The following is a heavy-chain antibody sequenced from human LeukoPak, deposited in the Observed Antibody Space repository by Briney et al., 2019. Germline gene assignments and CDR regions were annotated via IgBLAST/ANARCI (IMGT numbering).Heavy chain of an antibody. CDR1: GFTFSSYA. Sequence: GRSLRLSCAASGFTFSSYAMHWVRQAPGKGLEWVAVMSYDGSNKYYADSVKGRFTISRDNSKNTLYLQMNSLRAEDTAVYYCGDERVDGMDVWGQGTTVTVSS. V-gene: IGHV3-30-3*01. CDR3: GDERVDGMDV. J-gene: IGHJ6*02. CDR2: MSYDGSNK. D-gene: IGHD2-15*01.